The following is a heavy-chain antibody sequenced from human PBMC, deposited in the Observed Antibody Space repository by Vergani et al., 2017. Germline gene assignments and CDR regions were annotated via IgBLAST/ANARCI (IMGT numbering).Heavy chain of an antibody. CDR2: INHSGST. V-gene: IGHV4-34*01. CDR1: GGSFSGYY. D-gene: IGHD6-6*01. CDR3: ARGPSDGKDSSSAHNWFDP. J-gene: IGHJ5*02. Sequence: QVQLQQWGAGLLKTSETLSLTCAVYGGSFSGYYWSWIRQPPGKGLEWIGEINHSGSTNYNPSLKSRVTISVDTSKKQFSLTLSSVTAADTAVYYCARGPSDGKDSSSAHNWFDPWGQGTLVTGSS.